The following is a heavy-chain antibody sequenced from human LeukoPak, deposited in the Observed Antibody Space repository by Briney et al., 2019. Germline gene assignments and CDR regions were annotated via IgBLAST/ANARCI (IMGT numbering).Heavy chain of an antibody. CDR1: GGSIISGLYY. D-gene: IGHD2-15*01. CDR2: IYYSGTT. V-gene: IGHV4-31*03. Sequence: TSETLSLTCTVSGGSIISGLYYWSWIRQYPGKGLEWIGYIYYSGTTYYNPSLKSRVTMSIDTSKNQFSLKLSSVTAADTAVYYCARDLHCSGGRCNEDYFDYWGQGTLVTVSS. J-gene: IGHJ4*02. CDR3: ARDLHCSGGRCNEDYFDY.